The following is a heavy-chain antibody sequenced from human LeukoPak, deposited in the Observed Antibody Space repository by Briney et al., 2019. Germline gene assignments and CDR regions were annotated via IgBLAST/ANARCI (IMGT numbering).Heavy chain of an antibody. CDR2: INHGGYT. CDR1: GVSFDDYY. Sequence: SETLSLTCAVSGVSFDDYYWSWVRQTPGKGLEWIGEINHGGYTNDNPSLKSRVTLSIDTSRKQFSLNLRSVTVADAGIYFCTRMTRGHDYWGQGTQVTVSS. V-gene: IGHV4-34*01. D-gene: IGHD4-11*01. J-gene: IGHJ4*02. CDR3: TRMTRGHDY.